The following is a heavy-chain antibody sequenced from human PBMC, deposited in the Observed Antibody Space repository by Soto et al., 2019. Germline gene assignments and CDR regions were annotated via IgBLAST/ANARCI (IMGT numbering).Heavy chain of an antibody. CDR2: IYYSGST. D-gene: IGHD1-1*01. CDR3: ARTKGGQLAAFDI. V-gene: IGHV4-59*01. CDR1: GGSISSYY. Sequence: QVQLQESGPGLVKPSETLSLTCTVSGGSISSYYWSWIRQPPGKGLEWIGYIYYSGSTNYNPSLKSRVTISVETSKNQFSLKLSSVTAADTAVYYCARTKGGQLAAFDIWGQGTMVTVSS. J-gene: IGHJ3*02.